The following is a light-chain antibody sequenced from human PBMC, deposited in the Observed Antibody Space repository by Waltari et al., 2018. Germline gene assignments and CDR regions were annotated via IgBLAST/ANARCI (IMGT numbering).Light chain of an antibody. CDR2: TAS. CDR1: HGISTN. J-gene: IGKJ4*01. V-gene: IGKV3-15*01. Sequence: EVVMTQYPATLSVSPGGGATLSCRASHGISTNLAWYQQKPGQAPRLLIYTASTRAAGVPARFSGSGSGTEFTLTISSLQSEDSAVYHCQQYNNWPPLTFGGGTKVEI. CDR3: QQYNNWPPLT.